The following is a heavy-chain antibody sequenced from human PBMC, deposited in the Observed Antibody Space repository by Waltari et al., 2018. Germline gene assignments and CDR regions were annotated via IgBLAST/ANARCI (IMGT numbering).Heavy chain of an antibody. CDR1: GGTFSSYT. V-gene: IGHV1-69*02. CDR3: ARGRYYYDSSGYYWGFDY. CDR2: IIPILGIA. D-gene: IGHD3-22*01. Sequence: QVQLVQSGAEVKKPGSSVKVSCKASGGTFSSYTISWVRQAPGQGLEWMGRIIPILGIANYAQKFQGRVTITADKSTSTAYMELSSLRSEDTAVYYCARGRYYYDSSGYYWGFDYLGQGTLVTVSS. J-gene: IGHJ4*02.